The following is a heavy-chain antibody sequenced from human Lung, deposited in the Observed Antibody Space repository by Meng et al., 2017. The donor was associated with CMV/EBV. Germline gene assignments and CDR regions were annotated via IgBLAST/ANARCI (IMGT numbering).Heavy chain of an antibody. V-gene: IGHV3-30*04. CDR3: ARALGGMDSGNFNEY. D-gene: IGHD1-26*01. CDR2: MSYDGSNK. Sequence: LSLTXAVPGFTFSSYAMHWVRQAPGKGLEWVAVMSYDGSNKYYADSLKGRFTISRDNSKNTLFLQMNSLRAEDTAVYFCARALGGMDSGNFNEYWGKGALVTVSS. CDR1: GFTFSSYA. J-gene: IGHJ4*02.